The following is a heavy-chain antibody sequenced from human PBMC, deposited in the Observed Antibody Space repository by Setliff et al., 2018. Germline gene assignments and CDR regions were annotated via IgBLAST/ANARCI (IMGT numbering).Heavy chain of an antibody. CDR2: IEPEDGKT. V-gene: IGHV1-69-2*01. CDR1: GYTFTDDY. Sequence: GASVKVSCKASGYTFTDDYMYWVKQAPGKGLEWMGRIEPEDGKTVYAEKFQGRVIISADTSIDTVYLEIDSLRSEDTAVYYCAFRRGYIYGLDNWGQGTLVTVSS. D-gene: IGHD5-18*01. CDR3: AFRRGYIYGLDN. J-gene: IGHJ4*02.